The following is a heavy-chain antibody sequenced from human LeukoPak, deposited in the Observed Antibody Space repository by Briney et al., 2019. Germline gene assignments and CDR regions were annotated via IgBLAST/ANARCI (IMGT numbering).Heavy chain of an antibody. Sequence: PGGSVRLSCAACGFPYSSYAMRWVRQAPGRGLEWVSGISGSGGSTYYADSVKGRFTISRDNSKNTLYLQMISLRAEDTAIYYCAKDLRSGWYPYYFDYWGQGTLVTVSS. CDR1: GFPYSSYA. D-gene: IGHD6-19*01. V-gene: IGHV3-23*01. J-gene: IGHJ4*02. CDR3: AKDLRSGWYPYYFDY. CDR2: ISGSGGST.